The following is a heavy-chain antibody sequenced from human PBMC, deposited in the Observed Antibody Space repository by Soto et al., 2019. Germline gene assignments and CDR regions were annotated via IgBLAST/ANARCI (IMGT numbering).Heavy chain of an antibody. CDR3: AKDGTPDV. D-gene: IGHD1-1*01. CDR2: VSVSGGTT. J-gene: IGHJ6*02. Sequence: GGSLRLSCAASGFMFNNYAMSWVRQAPGKGLEWVSTVSVSGGTTYYADSVKGRFTTSRDNSKNTLYLQMNSLRAEDTAVYYCAKDGTPDVWGQGTTVTVSS. CDR1: GFMFNNYA. V-gene: IGHV3-23*01.